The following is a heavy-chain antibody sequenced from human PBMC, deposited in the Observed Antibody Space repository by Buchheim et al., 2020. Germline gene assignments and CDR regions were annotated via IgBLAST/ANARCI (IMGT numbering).Heavy chain of an antibody. Sequence: QVQLVESGGGVVQPGRSLRLSCAASGFTFSSYVMHWVRQAPGKGLEWVAVISYDGSNKYYADSVKGRFTISRDNSKNTLYLQMNSLRAEDTAVYYCARSSGLLRLGELSLPYWGQGTL. V-gene: IGHV3-30*04. CDR2: ISYDGSNK. D-gene: IGHD3-16*02. CDR1: GFTFSSYV. CDR3: ARSSGLLRLGELSLPY. J-gene: IGHJ4*02.